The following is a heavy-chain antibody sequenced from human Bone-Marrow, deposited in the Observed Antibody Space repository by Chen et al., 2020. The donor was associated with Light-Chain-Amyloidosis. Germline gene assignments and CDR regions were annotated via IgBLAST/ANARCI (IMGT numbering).Heavy chain of an antibody. D-gene: IGHD3-3*01. J-gene: IGHJ6*03. CDR3: ASYDPRTYYYYYMDV. CDR1: GFTFSSYS. CDR2: ISSSSSYI. V-gene: IGHV3-21*01. Sequence: EVQLVESGGGLVKPVGSLRLSCAASGFTFSSYSMNWVRQAPGKGLEWVSSISSSSSYIYYADSVKGRFTISRDNAKNSLYLQMNSLRAEDTAVYYCASYDPRTYYYYYMDVWGKGTTVTVSS.